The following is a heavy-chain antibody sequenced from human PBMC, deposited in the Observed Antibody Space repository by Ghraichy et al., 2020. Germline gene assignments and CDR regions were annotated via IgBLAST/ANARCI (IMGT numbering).Heavy chain of an antibody. Sequence: LSLTCAASGFTFSSYSMNWVRQAPGKGLEWVSSISSSSSYIYYADSVKGRITISRDNAKNSLYLQMNSLRAEDTAVYYCARESTYYDILTGYYNNYFDYWGQGTLVTISS. J-gene: IGHJ4*02. CDR1: GFTFSSYS. CDR3: ARESTYYDILTGYYNNYFDY. V-gene: IGHV3-21*01. D-gene: IGHD3-9*01. CDR2: ISSSSSYI.